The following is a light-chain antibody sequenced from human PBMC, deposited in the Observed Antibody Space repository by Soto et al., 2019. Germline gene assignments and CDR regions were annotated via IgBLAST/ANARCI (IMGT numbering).Light chain of an antibody. V-gene: IGKV1-39*01. CDR1: RSISSY. Sequence: DIQMTQSPSSLSASVGDRVTITCRPGRSISSYLNWYQQKPGKAPKLLIYAASSLQSGVPSRFSGSGSGTDFTLTISSLQPEDFATYYCQQSYSTPLTFGGGTKVEIK. CDR2: AAS. J-gene: IGKJ4*01. CDR3: QQSYSTPLT.